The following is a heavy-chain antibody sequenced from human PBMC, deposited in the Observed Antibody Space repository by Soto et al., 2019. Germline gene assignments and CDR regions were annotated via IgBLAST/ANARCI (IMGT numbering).Heavy chain of an antibody. CDR1: GYTFTYRY. J-gene: IGHJ6*02. CDR3: ASTSITMVRGVITEPYYYYGMDV. CDR2: ITPFNGNT. V-gene: IGHV1-45*02. Sequence: SVKVSCKASGYTFTYRYLHWVRQAPGQALEWMGWITPFNGNTNYAQKFQDRVTITRDRSMSTAYMELSSLRSEDTAMYYCASTSITMVRGVITEPYYYYGMDVWGQGATVTVSS. D-gene: IGHD3-10*01.